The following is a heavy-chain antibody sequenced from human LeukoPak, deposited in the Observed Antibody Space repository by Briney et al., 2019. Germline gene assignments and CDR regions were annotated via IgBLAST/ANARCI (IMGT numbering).Heavy chain of an antibody. D-gene: IGHD2-2*01. CDR3: ARQGQTMFLLSSSWYPYYMDV. CDR1: GFTFSSYS. V-gene: IGHV3-48*01. CDR2: ISSRSATI. Sequence: PGGSLRLSCAASGFTFSSYSMNWVRQAPGKGLEWVSYISSRSATIYYADSVKGRFTISRDNAKNSLYLQMNSLRAEDTAVYYCARQGQTMFLLSSSWYPYYMDVWGKGTTVTISS. J-gene: IGHJ6*03.